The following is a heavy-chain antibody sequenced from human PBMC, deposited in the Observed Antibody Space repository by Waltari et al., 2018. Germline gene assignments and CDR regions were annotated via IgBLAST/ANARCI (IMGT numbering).Heavy chain of an antibody. D-gene: IGHD4-4*01. CDR2: IWADGYNI. V-gene: IGHV3-33*01. Sequence: QVQLVESGGGVVKPGRDLRLSCAPSGFTFTTHGMNWVRQAPGKGLEWVAAIWADGYNIYYAESVKGRFTISRDNSKNTVYLQMNSLRVEDTAIYYCAIIQSGGYWGQGTLVTVSS. J-gene: IGHJ4*02. CDR1: GFTFTTHG. CDR3: AIIQSGGY.